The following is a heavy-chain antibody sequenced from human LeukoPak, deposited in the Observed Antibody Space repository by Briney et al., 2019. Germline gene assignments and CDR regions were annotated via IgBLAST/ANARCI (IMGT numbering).Heavy chain of an antibody. J-gene: IGHJ4*02. Sequence: GASVKVSCKASGGTFSSYAISWVRQAPGQGLEWMGGITPIFGTANYAQKFQGRVTITADESTSTAYMELSSLRSEDTAVYYCARDSPYCGGDCSFDYWGQGTLVTVSS. CDR3: ARDSPYCGGDCSFDY. CDR1: GGTFSSYA. V-gene: IGHV1-69*13. D-gene: IGHD2-21*02. CDR2: ITPIFGTA.